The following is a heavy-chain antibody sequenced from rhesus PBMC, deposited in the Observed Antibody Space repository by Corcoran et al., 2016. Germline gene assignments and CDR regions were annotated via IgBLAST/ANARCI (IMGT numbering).Heavy chain of an antibody. V-gene: IGHV4-122*02. J-gene: IGHJ5-1*01. CDR3: ARADDSNGHSRFDV. CDR1: GGSISSGSYY. CDR2: IAYRGRT. Sequence: QVQLQESGPGLVEPSETLSLPCAVSGGSISSGSYYCSWYRQPRGQGLEWIGYIAYRGRTRDPPSPKSRGTISRDTYKNQLPLKRSAVTAAETAVYYYARADDSNGHSRFDVWGAGVLVTVSS. D-gene: IGHD1-14*01.